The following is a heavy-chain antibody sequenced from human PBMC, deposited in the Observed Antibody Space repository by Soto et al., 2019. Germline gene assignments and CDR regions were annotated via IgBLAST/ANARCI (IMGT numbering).Heavy chain of an antibody. CDR3: ARYIVPPALEVPKCNWFDP. J-gene: IGHJ5*02. CDR2: IYYSGST. D-gene: IGHD2-2*01. CDR1: GGSISSSSYY. V-gene: IGHV4-39*01. Sequence: SETLSLTCTVSGGSISSSSYYWGWIRQPPGKGLEWIGSIYYSGSTYYNPSLKSRVTISVDTSKNQFSLKLCSVTAADTAVYYCARYIVPPALEVPKCNWFDPWGQGTLVTVSS.